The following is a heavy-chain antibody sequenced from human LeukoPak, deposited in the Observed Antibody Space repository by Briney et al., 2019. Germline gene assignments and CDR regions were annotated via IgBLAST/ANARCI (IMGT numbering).Heavy chain of an antibody. CDR3: AKAVAGGDYFDY. V-gene: IGHV3-23*01. J-gene: IGHJ4*02. CDR1: GFTFSSYG. D-gene: IGHD6-19*01. CDR2: ISGTGADT. Sequence: PGGSLRLSCVVSGFTFSSYGMTWVRQAPGKGLEWVSSISGTGADTFYADSVKGRFTISRDNSKNRLYLQMNSLRAEDTAVYYCAKAVAGGDYFDYWGQGTLVTVSS.